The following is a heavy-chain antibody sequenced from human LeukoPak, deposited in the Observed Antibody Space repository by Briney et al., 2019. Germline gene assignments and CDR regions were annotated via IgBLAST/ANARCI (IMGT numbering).Heavy chain of an antibody. D-gene: IGHD5-18*01. CDR1: GYIFTHYY. CDR2: INPNGNDA. V-gene: IGHV1-2*02. J-gene: IGHJ4*02. Sequence: ASVKVSCKTSGYIFTHYYIQWVRQAPGQGFEWMGWINPNGNDAKYAQQFQGRLTMTTDTSIDTAYMELSGLKSDDTAIYCAKAMDTSMVPDLNYWGQGTLVTVSS. CDR3: KAMDTSMVPDLNY.